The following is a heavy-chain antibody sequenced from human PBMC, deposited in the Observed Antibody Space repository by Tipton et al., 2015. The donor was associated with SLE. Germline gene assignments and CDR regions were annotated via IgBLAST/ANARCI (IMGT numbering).Heavy chain of an antibody. CDR2: MNPNSGNT. Sequence: VQLVQSGAEVKKPGASVKVSCKASGYTFTNYDVNWVRQATGQGLEWMGWMNPNSGNTGYAQKFQGRVTMTRNTSVNTAYLELSSLSSEDTAVYYCARRGTLRMIRGVYHYYMDVWGKGTTVTVSS. CDR1: GYTFTNYD. D-gene: IGHD3-10*01. V-gene: IGHV1-8*01. CDR3: ARRGTLRMIRGVYHYYMDV. J-gene: IGHJ6*03.